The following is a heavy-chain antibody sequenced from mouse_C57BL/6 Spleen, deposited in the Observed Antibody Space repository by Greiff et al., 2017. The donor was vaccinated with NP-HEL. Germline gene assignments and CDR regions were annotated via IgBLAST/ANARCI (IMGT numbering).Heavy chain of an antibody. CDR3: ARYSNYDWFAY. J-gene: IGHJ3*01. CDR2: INPSSGYT. D-gene: IGHD2-5*01. V-gene: IGHV1-4*01. CDR1: GYTFTSYT. Sequence: VQRVESGAELARPGASVKMSCKASGYTFTSYTMHWVKQRPGQGLEWIGYINPSSGYTKYNQKFKDKATLTADKSSSTAYMQLSSLTSEDSAVYYCARYSNYDWFAYWGQGTLVTVSA.